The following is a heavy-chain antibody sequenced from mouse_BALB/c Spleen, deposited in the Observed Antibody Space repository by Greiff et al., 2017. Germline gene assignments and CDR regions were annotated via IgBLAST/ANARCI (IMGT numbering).Heavy chain of an antibody. J-gene: IGHJ2*01. V-gene: IGHV3-8*02. CDR1: GDSITSGY. CDR2: ISYSGST. Sequence: EVQLQQSGPSLVKPSQTLSLTCSVTGDSITSGYWNWVRKFPGNKLEYMGYISYSGSTYYNPYLKSRISTTRDTSKNQYFLQLKSVTTEDTATECCARRGCVHIPGFDYWGQGTTLTVSS. CDR3: ARRGCVHIPGFDY.